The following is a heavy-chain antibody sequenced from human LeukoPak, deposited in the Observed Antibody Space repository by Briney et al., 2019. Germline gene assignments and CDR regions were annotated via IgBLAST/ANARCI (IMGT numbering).Heavy chain of an antibody. V-gene: IGHV3-48*03. CDR2: ISSSGSTI. Sequence: GGSLRLSCAASGFTFSSYEMNWVRQAPGKGLEWVSYISSSGSTIYYADSVKGRFTISRDNAKNSLYLQMNSLRAEDTAVYYCARPGYSGYTSFDYWGRGTLVTVSS. CDR1: GFTFSSYE. D-gene: IGHD5-12*01. CDR3: ARPGYSGYTSFDY. J-gene: IGHJ4*02.